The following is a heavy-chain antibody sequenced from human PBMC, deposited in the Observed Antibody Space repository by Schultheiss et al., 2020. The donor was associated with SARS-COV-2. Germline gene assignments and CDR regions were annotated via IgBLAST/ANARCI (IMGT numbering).Heavy chain of an antibody. D-gene: IGHD2-15*01. CDR2: IYTSGST. V-gene: IGHV4-4*07. CDR1: GGSISSYY. J-gene: IGHJ5*02. Sequence: SETLSLTCTVSGGSISSYYWSWIRQPAGKGLEWIGRIYTSGSTNYNPSLKSRVTISVDTSKNQFSLKLSSVTAADTAVYYCARGSNAGYCSGGSCYSGNWFDPWGQGTLVTVSS. CDR3: ARGSNAGYCSGGSCYSGNWFDP.